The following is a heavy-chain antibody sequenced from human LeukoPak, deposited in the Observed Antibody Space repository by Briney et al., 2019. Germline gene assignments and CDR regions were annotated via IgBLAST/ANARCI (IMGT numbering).Heavy chain of an antibody. CDR2: ISNNGGYT. CDR1: GFSFSSYW. CDR3: AKQLGYCSDGSCYFPY. J-gene: IGHJ4*02. D-gene: IGHD2-15*01. Sequence: GGSLRLSCAASGFSFSSYWMHWVRQAPGKGLEWVSAISNNGGYTYYADSVQGRFTISRDNSKSTLCLQMNSLRAEDTAVYYCAKQLGYCSDGSCYFPYWGQGTLVTVSS. V-gene: IGHV3-23*01.